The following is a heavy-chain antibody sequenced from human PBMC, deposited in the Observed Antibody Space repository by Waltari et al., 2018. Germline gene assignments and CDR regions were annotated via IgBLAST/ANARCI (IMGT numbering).Heavy chain of an antibody. CDR1: GGSISSYY. D-gene: IGHD3-10*01. CDR2: IYYSGST. CDR3: AILGPQGSGSGSYDAFDI. J-gene: IGHJ3*02. V-gene: IGHV4-59*01. Sequence: QVQLQESGPGLVKPSETLSLTCTVSGGSISSYYWSWIRQPPGKGLEWIGYIYYSGSTNYNPSRKRRVTIAVDTSKNQFSLKLSSVTAADTAVYYCAILGPQGSGSGSYDAFDIWGQGTMVTVSS.